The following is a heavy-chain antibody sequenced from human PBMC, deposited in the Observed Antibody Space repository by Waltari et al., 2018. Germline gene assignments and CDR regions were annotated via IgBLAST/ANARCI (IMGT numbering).Heavy chain of an antibody. CDR1: GGSFSGYY. D-gene: IGHD2-15*01. J-gene: IGHJ4*02. V-gene: IGHV4-34*01. CDR2: INHSGST. Sequence: QVQLQQWGAGLLKPSETLSLTCAVYGGSFSGYYWSWIRQPPGKGLEWIGEINHSGSTNYNPSRKIRVTISVDTSKNQFSLKLSSVTAADTAVYYCARRGGICSGGSCLESNPVTFDYWGQGTLVTVSS. CDR3: ARRGGICSGGSCLESNPVTFDY.